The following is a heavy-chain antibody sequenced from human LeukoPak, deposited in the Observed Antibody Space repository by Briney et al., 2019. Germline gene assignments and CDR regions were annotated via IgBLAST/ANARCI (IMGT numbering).Heavy chain of an antibody. J-gene: IGHJ4*02. V-gene: IGHV3-23*01. Sequence: GGSLRLSCAASGFTFSSYAMSWIRQAPGKGLEWVSAISGSGGSTYYADSVKGRFTISRDNSKNTLYLQMNSLRAEDTAVYYCAKRGDSSGYYFLYYFDYWGQGTLVTLSS. D-gene: IGHD3-22*01. CDR2: ISGSGGST. CDR1: GFTFSSYA. CDR3: AKRGDSSGYYFLYYFDY.